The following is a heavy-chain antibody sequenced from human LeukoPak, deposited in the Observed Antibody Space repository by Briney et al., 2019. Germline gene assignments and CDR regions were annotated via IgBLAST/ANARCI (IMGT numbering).Heavy chain of an antibody. CDR2: ISGSGDST. Sequence: PGGSLRLSCAASGFTFSNYAMSWIRQAPGKGPEWVSAISGSGDSTYYADSVKGRFTISRDNSKNTLYLQVNSLRAEDAAVYYCARVVGRFGELFIDYWGQGTLVTVSS. CDR1: GFTFSNYA. D-gene: IGHD3-10*01. CDR3: ARVVGRFGELFIDY. V-gene: IGHV3-23*01. J-gene: IGHJ4*02.